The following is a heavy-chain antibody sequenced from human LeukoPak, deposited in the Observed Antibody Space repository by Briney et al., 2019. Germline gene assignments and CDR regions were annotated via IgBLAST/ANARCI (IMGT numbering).Heavy chain of an antibody. V-gene: IGHV3-23*01. D-gene: IGHD6-13*01. CDR2: MSADGTT. J-gene: IGHJ4*02. CDR1: GFTVSNYE. CDR3: AKVKQQNYYFDY. Sequence: PGGSLRLSCAGSGFTVSNYEINWVRQAQGRGLEWVSFMSADGTTYYADSVKGRFTLSRDNSKNTLYLQMNSLRAEDTAVYYCAKVKQQNYYFDYWGQGTLVTVSS.